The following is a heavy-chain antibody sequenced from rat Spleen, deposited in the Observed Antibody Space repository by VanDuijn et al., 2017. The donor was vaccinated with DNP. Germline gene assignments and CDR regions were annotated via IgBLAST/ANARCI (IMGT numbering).Heavy chain of an antibody. V-gene: IGHV5-25*01. CDR3: ARHMHDGSYYPPYYWYFDF. CDR2: ISTGGGTT. J-gene: IGHJ1*01. CDR1: GFTFSKDY. D-gene: IGHD1-12*02. Sequence: EVQLVESGGGLVQPGRSLKLSCAASGFTFSKDYMAWVRQAPTKGLELVAYISTGGGTTYYRDSVKGRFSISRDNAKSTLYLQMNSLRSEDTATYYCARHMHDGSYYPPYYWYFDFWGPGTMVTVSS.